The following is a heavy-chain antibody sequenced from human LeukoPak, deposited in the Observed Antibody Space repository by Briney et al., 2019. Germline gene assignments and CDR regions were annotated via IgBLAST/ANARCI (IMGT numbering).Heavy chain of an antibody. D-gene: IGHD3-22*01. CDR3: ARDDSSGYYYGGSY. V-gene: IGHV4-61*02. CDR1: GGSISSGSYY. J-gene: IGHJ4*02. Sequence: SQTLSLTCTVSGGSISSGSYYWSWIRQPAGKGLEWIGRIYTSGSTNYNPSLKSRVTISVDTSKNQFSLKLSSVTAADTAVYYCARDDSSGYYYGGSYWGQGTLVTVSS. CDR2: IYTSGST.